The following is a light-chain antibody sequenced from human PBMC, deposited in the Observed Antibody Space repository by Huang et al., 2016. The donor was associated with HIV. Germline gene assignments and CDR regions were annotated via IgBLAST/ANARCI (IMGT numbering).Light chain of an antibody. CDR1: QDINNF. Sequence: AIRMTQSPSSLSASTGDRVNITCRASQDINNFLAWYQQKTGKAPNLVIYAASILETGVPSRFSGSGSGTEFNLSISCLQSEDFATYYCQQYYSYRTFGQGTQVEIK. CDR2: AAS. J-gene: IGKJ1*01. CDR3: QQYYSYRT. V-gene: IGKV1-8*01.